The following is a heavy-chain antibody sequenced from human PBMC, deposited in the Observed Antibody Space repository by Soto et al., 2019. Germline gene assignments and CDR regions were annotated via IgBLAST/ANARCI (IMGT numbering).Heavy chain of an antibody. V-gene: IGHV4-30-4*01. Sequence: QVHLQESGPGLVKPSLTLSLSCTVSGASINTGDNYWTWIRQPPGKGLEWIGYIYDGGSNYFNPTLKGRVAISADTSKNEFSLSLTSVSVADTAVYFCARGGYGSPSVFDFWGHGALVTVSS. CDR3: ARGGYGSPSVFDF. CDR1: GASINTGDNY. J-gene: IGHJ5*01. CDR2: IYDGGSN. D-gene: IGHD5-18*01.